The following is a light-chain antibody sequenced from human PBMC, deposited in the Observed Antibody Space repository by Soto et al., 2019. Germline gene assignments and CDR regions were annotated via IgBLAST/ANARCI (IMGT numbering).Light chain of an antibody. V-gene: IGKV3-20*01. Sequence: EIVLTQSPGTLSLSPGERATLSCRASQSVSSNYLAWYQQNPHQPPRLLYAGATRRAGFTAERCSGSWSAAFFTLTISILEPEDFAVYCCQQNDYSPWTFGQGTKVDIK. CDR2: GAT. CDR3: QQNDYSPWT. J-gene: IGKJ1*01. CDR1: QSVSSNY.